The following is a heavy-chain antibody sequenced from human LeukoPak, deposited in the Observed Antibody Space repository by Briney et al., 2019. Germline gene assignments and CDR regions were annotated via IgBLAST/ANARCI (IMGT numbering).Heavy chain of an antibody. V-gene: IGHV1-18*04. CDR2: ISGDNGNR. D-gene: IGHD2-2*01. Sequence: PWASVKVSCQASGYRIITHGISWVRQAPGQGLEWMGWISGDNGNRNYAQKLQGRVTMTTDTSTGTAYMELRSLRSDDTAVYYCARDPRYCSSTSCHNDAFDIWGQGTMVTVSS. CDR3: ARDPRYCSSTSCHNDAFDI. J-gene: IGHJ3*02. CDR1: GYRIITHG.